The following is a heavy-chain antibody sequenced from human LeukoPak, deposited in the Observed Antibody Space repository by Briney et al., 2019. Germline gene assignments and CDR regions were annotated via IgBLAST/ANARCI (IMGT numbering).Heavy chain of an antibody. CDR1: GFTFSRYT. CDR2: IGSSSSYI. CDR3: ARDFGATTPYYFDY. D-gene: IGHD1-26*01. Sequence: GGSLRLSCAASGFTFSRYTMNWVRRAPGKGLEWVSSIGSSSSYIYYADSVKGRFTISRDNAKNSLFLQMNSLRAEDTAVYYCARDFGATTPYYFDYWGQGTLVTVSS. V-gene: IGHV3-21*01. J-gene: IGHJ4*02.